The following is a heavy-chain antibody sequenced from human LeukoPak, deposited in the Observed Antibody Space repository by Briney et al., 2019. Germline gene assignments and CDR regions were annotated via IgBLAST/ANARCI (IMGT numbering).Heavy chain of an antibody. CDR3: AREGPPYQLGAFDI. V-gene: IGHV4-59*01. Sequence: SETLSLTRTVSGGSISSYYWSWIRQPPGKGLEWIGYIYYSGSTNYNPSLKSRVTISVDTSKNQFSLKLSSVTAADTAVYYCAREGPPYQLGAFDIWGQGTMVTVSS. CDR2: IYYSGST. D-gene: IGHD2-2*01. CDR1: GGSISSYY. J-gene: IGHJ3*02.